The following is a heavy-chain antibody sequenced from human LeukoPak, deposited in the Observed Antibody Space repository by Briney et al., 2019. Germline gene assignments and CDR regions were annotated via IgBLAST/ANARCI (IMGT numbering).Heavy chain of an antibody. Sequence: PSETLSLTCAVYGGSFSGYYWSWIRQPPGKGLEWIGEINHSGSTNYNPSLKSRVTISVDTSKNQFSLKLSSVTAADTAVYYCARTPYSSSWYLGLYFDYWGQGTLVTVSS. D-gene: IGHD6-13*01. CDR3: ARTPYSSSWYLGLYFDY. J-gene: IGHJ4*02. CDR1: GGSFSGYY. V-gene: IGHV4-34*01. CDR2: INHSGST.